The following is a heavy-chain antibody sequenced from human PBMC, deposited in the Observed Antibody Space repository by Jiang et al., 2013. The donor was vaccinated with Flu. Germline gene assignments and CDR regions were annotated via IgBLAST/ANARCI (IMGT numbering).Heavy chain of an antibody. V-gene: IGHV3-48*02. CDR2: ISSSSSTI. D-gene: IGHD3-22*01. Sequence: QLVESGGGLVQPGGSLRLSCAASGFTFSSYSMNWVRQAPGKGLEWVSYISSSSSTIYYADSVKGRFTISRDNAKNSLYLQMNSLRDEDTAVYYCARDSEYYYDSSGNDYWGQGTLVTVSS. CDR1: GFTFSSYS. J-gene: IGHJ4*02. CDR3: ARDSEYYYDSSGNDY.